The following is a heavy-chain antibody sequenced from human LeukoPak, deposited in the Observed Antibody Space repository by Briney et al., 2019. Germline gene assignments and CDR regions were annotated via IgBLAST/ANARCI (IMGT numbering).Heavy chain of an antibody. CDR3: ARALLGYYDSSGYYLPDY. Sequence: ASVKVSCKVSGYTLTELSMHWVRQAPGKGLEWMGGFDPEDGETIYAQKFQGRVTMTEDTSTDTAYMELRSLRSDDTAVCYCARALLGYYDSSGYYLPDYWGQGTLVTVSS. V-gene: IGHV1-24*01. J-gene: IGHJ4*02. CDR2: FDPEDGET. CDR1: GYTLTELS. D-gene: IGHD3-22*01.